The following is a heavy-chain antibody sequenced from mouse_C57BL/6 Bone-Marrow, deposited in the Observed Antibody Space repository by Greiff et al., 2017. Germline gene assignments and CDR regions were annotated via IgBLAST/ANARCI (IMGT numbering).Heavy chain of an antibody. CDR2: ISSGGSYT. CDR1: GFTFSSYG. V-gene: IGHV5-6*01. CDR3: AGQWACYDYDALLDY. J-gene: IGHJ2*01. Sequence: EVNVVESGGDLVKPGGSLKLSCAASGFTFSSYGMSWVRQTPDKRLEWVATISSGGSYTYYPDSVKGRFTIPRDNAKNTLYLQMSSLKSEDTAMYYCAGQWACYDYDALLDYWGQGTTLTVSS. D-gene: IGHD2-4*01.